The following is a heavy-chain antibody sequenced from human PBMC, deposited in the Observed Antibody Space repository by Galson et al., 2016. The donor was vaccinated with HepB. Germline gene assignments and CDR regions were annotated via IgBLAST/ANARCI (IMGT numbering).Heavy chain of an antibody. J-gene: IGHJ4*02. CDR3: ARASVWGSFEY. V-gene: IGHV4-61*08. CDR1: GGSVSSDGFY. CDR2: IYDSGA. Sequence: SETLSLTCTVSGGSVSSDGFYWSWIRQPPGKGLEWIGNIYDSGANYNPSLKGRVSISVDTSKKQFSLNLNSVTAADTAVYYGARASVWGSFEYWGQGTRVTVSS. D-gene: IGHD7-27*01.